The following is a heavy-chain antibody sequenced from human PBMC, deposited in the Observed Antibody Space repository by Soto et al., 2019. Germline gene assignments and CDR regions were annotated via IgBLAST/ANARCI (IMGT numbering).Heavy chain of an antibody. J-gene: IGHJ4*02. V-gene: IGHV1-24*01. D-gene: IGHD3-22*01. CDR3: ATGVDTYYYDSRVFDY. CDR1: GYTLTELS. CDR2: FDPEDGET. Sequence: QVPLVQSGAEVKKPGASVKVSCKVSGYTLTELSMHWVRQAPGKGLEWMGGFDPEDGETIYAQKFQGRVTMTEDTSTDTAYMELSSLRSEDTAVYYCATGVDTYYYDSRVFDYWGQGTLVTVSS.